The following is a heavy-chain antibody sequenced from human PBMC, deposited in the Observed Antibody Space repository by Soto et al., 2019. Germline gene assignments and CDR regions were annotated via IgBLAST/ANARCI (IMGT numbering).Heavy chain of an antibody. CDR1: GFIFSNYG. Sequence: GGSLRLSCRASGFIFSNYGMHWVRQAAGKGLEWVAVVWYDGSNKYYADSVKGRFTISRDNSKSTLYLQMSSLRAEDTALYYCARAGDTSLGIRELGAFDIWGQGTKVT. D-gene: IGHD2-21*01. CDR2: VWYDGSNK. V-gene: IGHV3-33*01. CDR3: ARAGDTSLGIRELGAFDI. J-gene: IGHJ3*02.